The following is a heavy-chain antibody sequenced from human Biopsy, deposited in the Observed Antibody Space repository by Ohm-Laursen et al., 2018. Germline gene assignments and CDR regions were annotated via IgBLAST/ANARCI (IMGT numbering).Heavy chain of an antibody. CDR2: IRSESSGGTR. CDR3: SKWTGGYSYSSL. J-gene: IGHJ4*02. CDR1: GFSFGDSG. V-gene: IGHV3-49*03. D-gene: IGHD5-12*01. Sequence: SLRLSCAASGFSFGDSGVGWFRQAPGKGLECVGLIRSESSGGTREYAAPVKGRFTVSRDDSKSIAYLDMNSLKTEDTAMYYCSKWTGGYSYSSLWGRGTLVTVSS.